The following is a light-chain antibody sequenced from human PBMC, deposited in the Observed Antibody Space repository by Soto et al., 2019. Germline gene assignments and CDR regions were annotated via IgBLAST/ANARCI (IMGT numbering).Light chain of an antibody. Sequence: TQSPGTLSLYPGKRAPLSCRASQSVSSNLAWYQQKPGQAPRLLIYGASTRATGIPARFSGSGSGTEFTLTISSLQSEDFAVYYCQQYNNWPPITFGQGTRLEI. CDR2: GAS. J-gene: IGKJ5*01. V-gene: IGKV3-15*01. CDR1: QSVSSN. CDR3: QQYNNWPPIT.